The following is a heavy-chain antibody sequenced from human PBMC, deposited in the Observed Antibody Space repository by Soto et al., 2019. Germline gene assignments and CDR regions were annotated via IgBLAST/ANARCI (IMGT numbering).Heavy chain of an antibody. CDR1: GFTFSSYE. V-gene: IGHV3-48*03. CDR2: ISNSGSVI. Sequence: GGSLRLSCTASGFTFSSYEMNWVRQAPGKGLEWVSHISNSGSVIDYADSVKGRFTTSRVNARNSLYLQMDTLRAEDTAVYYCARDMGFGEVTYQYGMDVWGQGTTVTVSS. CDR3: ARDMGFGEVTYQYGMDV. J-gene: IGHJ6*02. D-gene: IGHD3-10*01.